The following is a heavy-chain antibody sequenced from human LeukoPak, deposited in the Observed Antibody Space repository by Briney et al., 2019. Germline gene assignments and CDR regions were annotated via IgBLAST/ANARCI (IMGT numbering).Heavy chain of an antibody. D-gene: IGHD3-10*02. CDR3: AELGITMIGGV. CDR1: RFTFSSYG. Sequence: GGSLRLSCATSRFTFSSYGMHWVRQAPGKGLEWVSYISSSGSTIYYADSVKGRFTISRDNAKNSLYLQMNSLRAEDTAVYYCAELGITMIGGVWGKGTTVTISS. V-gene: IGHV3-48*04. J-gene: IGHJ6*04. CDR2: ISSSGSTI.